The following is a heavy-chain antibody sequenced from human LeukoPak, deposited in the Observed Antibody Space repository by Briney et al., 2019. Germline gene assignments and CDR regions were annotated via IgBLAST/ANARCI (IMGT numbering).Heavy chain of an antibody. CDR3: AKSGAYDGRIDY. J-gene: IGHJ4*02. Sequence: TGGSLRLSCAASGFTFSSSPMHWVRQAPGKGLEWVALISYDGNNKWYPDSVKGRFTISRDNSKNTLYLQMNSLRAEDTAVYYCAKSGAYDGRIDYWGQGTPVTVSS. V-gene: IGHV3-30-3*01. CDR2: ISYDGNNK. CDR1: GFTFSSSP. D-gene: IGHD5-12*01.